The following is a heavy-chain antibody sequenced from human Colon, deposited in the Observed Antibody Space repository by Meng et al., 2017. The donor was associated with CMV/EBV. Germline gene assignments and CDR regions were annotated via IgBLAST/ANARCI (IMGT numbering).Heavy chain of an antibody. CDR3: AHSYRPWENSPSKYNWFDP. V-gene: IGHV2-5*02. D-gene: IGHD1-26*01. CDR1: LTSTGVS. CDR2: IYWDDDK. J-gene: IGHJ5*02. Sequence: LTSTGVSVGWIRQPPRKALEWLAVIYWDDDKRYSPSLKSRLTITRDTSRNQVVLTMTNMDPVDTATYYCAHSYRPWENSPSKYNWFDPWGQGTLVTVSS.